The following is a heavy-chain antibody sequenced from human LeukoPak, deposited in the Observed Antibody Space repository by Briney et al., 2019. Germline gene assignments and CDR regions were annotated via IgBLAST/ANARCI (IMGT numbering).Heavy chain of an antibody. Sequence: PGGSLRPSCAASGFTVSSNYMSWVRQAPGKGLEWVSVIYSGGTTKYAGSVEGRFTISRDNSKNTVFLQMNSLRAEDTAVYYCVRDIYGYNPFDYWGQGTLVTVSS. V-gene: IGHV3-53*01. CDR1: GFTVSSNY. J-gene: IGHJ4*02. CDR3: VRDIYGYNPFDY. CDR2: IYSGGTT. D-gene: IGHD5-24*01.